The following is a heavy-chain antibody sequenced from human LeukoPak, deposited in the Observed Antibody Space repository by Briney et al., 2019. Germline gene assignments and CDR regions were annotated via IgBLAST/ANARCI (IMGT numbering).Heavy chain of an antibody. Sequence: GGSLRLSCAASGFTFSSYAMSWVRQAPGKGLEWVSAISGSGGSTYYADSVKGRFTISRDNSKNTLHLQMNSLRAEDTAVYYCAKEKAMVRGVITPAALDYWGQGTLVTVSS. CDR2: ISGSGGST. V-gene: IGHV3-23*01. CDR3: AKEKAMVRGVITPAALDY. D-gene: IGHD3-10*01. J-gene: IGHJ4*02. CDR1: GFTFSSYA.